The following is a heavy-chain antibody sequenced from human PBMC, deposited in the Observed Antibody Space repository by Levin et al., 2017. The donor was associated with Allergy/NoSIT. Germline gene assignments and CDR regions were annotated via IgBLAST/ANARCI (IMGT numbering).Heavy chain of an antibody. V-gene: IGHV3-23*01. J-gene: IGHJ4*01. CDR2: ISASGDST. D-gene: IGHD3-10*01. CDR3: AKGRYCGSGAYYTSFDY. CDR1: GFTFNSCV. Sequence: PGGSLRLSCAASGFTFNSCVLTWVRQAPGKGLEFVSLISASGDSTEYADSVKGRFTITRDNSRNTLYLQMSSLSADDTAVYSCAKGRYCGSGAYYTSFDYWGHGTLVTVSS.